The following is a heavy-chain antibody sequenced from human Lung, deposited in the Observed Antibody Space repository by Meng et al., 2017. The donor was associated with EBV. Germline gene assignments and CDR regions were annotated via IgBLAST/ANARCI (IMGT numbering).Heavy chain of an antibody. V-gene: IGHV4-30-4*01. CDR1: GGSISRGDYY. D-gene: IGHD4-11*01. CDR2: IYYSGST. CDR3: ARDRTTGRYFDY. J-gene: IGHJ4*02. Sequence: QVQRQESGPGLGKPSPTLSLPCTVSGGSISRGDYYWSWIRQPPGKGLEWIGYIYYSGSTYYNPSLKSRVTISVDTSKNQFSLKLCSVTAADTAVYYCARDRTTGRYFDYWGQGTLVTVSS.